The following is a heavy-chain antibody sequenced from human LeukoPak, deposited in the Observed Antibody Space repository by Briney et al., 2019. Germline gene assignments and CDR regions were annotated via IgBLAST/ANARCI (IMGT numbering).Heavy chain of an antibody. CDR2: IYYSGST. CDR3: AGVGDGYNLDY. CDR1: GGSISSYY. J-gene: IGHJ4*02. D-gene: IGHD5-24*01. V-gene: IGHV4-59*01. Sequence: SETLSLTCTVSGGSISSYYWSWIRQPPGKGLEWIGYIYYSGSTNYNPSLKSRVTISVDTSKNQFSLKLSSVTAADTAVYYCAGVGDGYNLDYWGQGTLVTVSS.